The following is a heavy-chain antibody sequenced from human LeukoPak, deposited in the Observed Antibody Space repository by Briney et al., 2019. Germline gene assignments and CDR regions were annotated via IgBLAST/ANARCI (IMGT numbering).Heavy chain of an antibody. CDR1: GFSFSGHW. CDR3: ARGPNSNWSGLDF. J-gene: IGHJ4*02. D-gene: IGHD6-6*01. Sequence: GGSLRLSCIASGFSFSGHWMHWARQLLGKGLVWVSRISPTGSTTSYADSVKGRFTVSRDNAKNTLYLQVNNLRAEDTAVYYCARGPNSNWSGLDFWGQGTLLTVSS. V-gene: IGHV3-74*01. CDR2: ISPTGSTT.